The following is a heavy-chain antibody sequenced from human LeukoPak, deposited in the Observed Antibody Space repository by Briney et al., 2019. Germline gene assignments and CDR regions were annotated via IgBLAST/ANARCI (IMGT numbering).Heavy chain of an antibody. J-gene: IGHJ4*02. CDR2: IKKDGSEK. CDR1: GFTFSSYW. V-gene: IGHV3-7*01. CDR3: ASRSGSYDY. Sequence: GRSLRLSCAASGFTFSSYWMSWVRQAPGKGLEWVANIKKDGSEKNYVDSVKGRFTISRDNAKNSLYLQMNSLRAEDTAVYYCASRSGSYDYWGQGTLVTVSS. D-gene: IGHD1-26*01.